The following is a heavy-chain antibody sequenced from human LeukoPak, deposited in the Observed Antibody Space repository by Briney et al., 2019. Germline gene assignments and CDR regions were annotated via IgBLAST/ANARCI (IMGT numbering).Heavy chain of an antibody. CDR1: RFTFSTYG. CDR2: ISYDGSNK. D-gene: IGHD1-26*01. J-gene: IGHJ6*02. V-gene: IGHV3-30*18. CDR3: AKEGGGSYYIDYYYGMDV. Sequence: PGGSLRRSSAASRFTFSTYGMYWVRQAPGKGLEWVAVISYDGSNKYYADSVKGRFTISRDNSKNTLYLQMNSLRAEDTADYYCAKEGGGSYYIDYYYGMDVWGQGTTVTVSS.